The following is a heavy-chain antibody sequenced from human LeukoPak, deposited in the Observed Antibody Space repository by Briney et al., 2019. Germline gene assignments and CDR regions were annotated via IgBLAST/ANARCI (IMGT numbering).Heavy chain of an antibody. CDR3: ARDSGYDFNPYTFDY. CDR2: INHSGST. Sequence: GTLRLSCAASGFTFSSYGMSWVRQAPGKGLEWIGEINHSGSTNYNPSLKSRVTISVDTSKNQFSLKLSSVTAADTAVYYCARDSGYDFNPYTFDYWGQGTLVTVSS. J-gene: IGHJ4*02. V-gene: IGHV4-34*01. CDR1: GFTFSSYG. D-gene: IGHD5-12*01.